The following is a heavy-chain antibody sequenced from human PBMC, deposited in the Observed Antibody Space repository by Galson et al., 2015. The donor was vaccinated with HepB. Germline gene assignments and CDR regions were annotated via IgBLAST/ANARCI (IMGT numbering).Heavy chain of an antibody. Sequence: SLRLSCAASGFTFSDYYMSWIRQAPGKGLEWVSYISSSSSYTNYADSVKGRFTISRDNAKNSLYLQMNSLRAEDTAVYYCARDPNDYGIDPWGQGTLVTVSS. CDR2: ISSSSSYT. CDR3: ARDPNDYGIDP. CDR1: GFTFSDYY. D-gene: IGHD4-17*01. J-gene: IGHJ5*02. V-gene: IGHV3-11*06.